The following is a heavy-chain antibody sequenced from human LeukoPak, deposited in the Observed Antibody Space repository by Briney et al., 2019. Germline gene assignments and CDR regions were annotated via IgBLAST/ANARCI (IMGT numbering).Heavy chain of an antibody. Sequence: GGSLRLSCAASGFTFSSYGMHWVRQAPGKGLEWVAVIPYDGSNKYYADSVKGRFTISRDNSKNTLYLQMNSLRAEDTAVYYCAKVVVPAAIGRHYMDVWGKGTTVTVSS. J-gene: IGHJ6*03. V-gene: IGHV3-30*18. CDR3: AKVVVPAAIGRHYMDV. CDR1: GFTFSSYG. CDR2: IPYDGSNK. D-gene: IGHD2-2*02.